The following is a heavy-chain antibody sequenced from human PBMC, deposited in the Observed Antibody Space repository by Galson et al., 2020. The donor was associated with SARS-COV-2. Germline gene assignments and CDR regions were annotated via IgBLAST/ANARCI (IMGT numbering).Heavy chain of an antibody. CDR2: IYYSGST. J-gene: IGHJ4*02. D-gene: IGHD3-16*02. V-gene: IGHV4-59*01. Sequence: SETLSLTCTVSGGSISSYYWSWIRQPPGKGLEWIGYIYYSGSTNYNPSLKSRVTISVDTSKNQFSLKLSSVTAADTAVYYCARYARSLGELSFYYFDYWGQGTLVTVSS. CDR1: GGSISSYY. CDR3: ARYARSLGELSFYYFDY.